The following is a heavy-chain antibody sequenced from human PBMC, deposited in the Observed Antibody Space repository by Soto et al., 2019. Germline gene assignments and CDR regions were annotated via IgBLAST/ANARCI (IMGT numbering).Heavy chain of an antibody. CDR3: ARGMLLRYFDWLSHYYFDY. CDR1: GGSISSYY. D-gene: IGHD3-9*01. Sequence: PSETLCLTCTASGGSISSYYWSWIRQPPGKGLEWIGYIYYSGSTNYNPSLKSRVTISVDTSKNQFSLKLSSVTAADTAVYYCARGMLLRYFDWLSHYYFDYWGQGTLVTVSS. V-gene: IGHV4-59*08. CDR2: IYYSGST. J-gene: IGHJ4*02.